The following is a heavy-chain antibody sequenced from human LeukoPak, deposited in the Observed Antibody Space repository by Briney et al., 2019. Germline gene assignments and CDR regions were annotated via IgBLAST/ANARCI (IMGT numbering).Heavy chain of an antibody. CDR3: ARRAGSYSHSYDY. Sequence: GGSLRLSCAASGFTFSSYGMHWVRQAPGKGLEWVAFIRYDGSNKYYADSVKGRFTISRDNSKNTVYLQMNSLRAEDTAVYYCARRAGSYSHSYDYWGQGTLVTVSS. CDR2: IRYDGSNK. V-gene: IGHV3-30*02. J-gene: IGHJ4*02. CDR1: GFTFSSYG. D-gene: IGHD2-15*01.